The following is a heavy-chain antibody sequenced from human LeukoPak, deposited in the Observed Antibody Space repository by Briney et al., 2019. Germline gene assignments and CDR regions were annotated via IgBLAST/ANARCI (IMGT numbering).Heavy chain of an antibody. J-gene: IGHJ4*02. Sequence: ASVKVSCKTSGYTFSTYGITWVRQAPGQGPEWMGWISTYNGDTNIAEKFQGRVTMTTDTATSTAYVDLRSLRSDDTAVYYCAREGGYCSSTSCYTADYWGQGTLVTVSS. V-gene: IGHV1-18*01. D-gene: IGHD2-2*02. CDR1: GYTFSTYG. CDR2: ISTYNGDT. CDR3: AREGGYCSSTSCYTADY.